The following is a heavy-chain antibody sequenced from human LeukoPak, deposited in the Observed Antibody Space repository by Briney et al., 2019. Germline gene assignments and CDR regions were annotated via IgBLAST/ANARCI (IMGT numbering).Heavy chain of an antibody. Sequence: GASVKVSCKASGYTFTSYDINWVRQATGQGLEWMGWMNPNSGNTGYAQKFQGRVTITRNTSISTAYMELSSLRSEDTAVYYCATVGSIAAHGNWFDPWGQGTLVTVSS. CDR3: ATVGSIAAHGNWFDP. V-gene: IGHV1-8*03. D-gene: IGHD6-6*01. CDR1: GYTFTSYD. J-gene: IGHJ5*02. CDR2: MNPNSGNT.